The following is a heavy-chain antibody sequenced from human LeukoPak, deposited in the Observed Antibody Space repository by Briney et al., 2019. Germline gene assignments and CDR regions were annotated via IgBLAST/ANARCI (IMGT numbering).Heavy chain of an antibody. V-gene: IGHV4-30-2*01. CDR2: INHSGST. CDR3: ARRYTAMVSRRLQFDY. D-gene: IGHD5-18*01. J-gene: IGHJ4*02. Sequence: SQTLSLTCTVSGGSISSGGYYWSWIRQPPGKGLEWIGEINHSGSTNYNPSLKSRVTISVDTSKNQFSLKLSSVTAADTAVYYCARRYTAMVSRRLQFDYWGQGTLVTVSS. CDR1: GGSISSGGYY.